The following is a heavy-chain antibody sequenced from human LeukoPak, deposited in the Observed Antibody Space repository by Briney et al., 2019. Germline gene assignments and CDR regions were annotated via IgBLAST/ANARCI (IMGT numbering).Heavy chain of an antibody. D-gene: IGHD6-6*01. Sequence: AAVKVSCKASGYTFTRYGISWVRQAPGQGVEWMGWISVNNGNTNEAQNLRGRVTMTTETTTSTAYMELRSLRSDDTAVYYCARSGSSSDSASDYWGQGTLVTVSS. J-gene: IGHJ4*02. CDR2: ISVNNGNT. CDR1: GYTFTRYG. CDR3: ARSGSSSDSASDY. V-gene: IGHV1-18*01.